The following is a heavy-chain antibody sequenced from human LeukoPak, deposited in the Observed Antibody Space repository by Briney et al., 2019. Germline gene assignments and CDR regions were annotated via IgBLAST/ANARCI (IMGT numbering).Heavy chain of an antibody. V-gene: IGHV1-58*02. CDR1: GFTFTSSA. CDR2: IVVGSGNT. J-gene: IGHJ4*02. Sequence: SVKVSCKASGFTFTSSAMQWVRQARGQRLEWIGWIVVGSGNTNYAQKFQERVTITRDMSTSTAYMDLSRLRSDDTAVYYCARGRPGDYFDYWGQGTLVTVSS. CDR3: ARGRPGDYFDY. D-gene: IGHD6-25*01.